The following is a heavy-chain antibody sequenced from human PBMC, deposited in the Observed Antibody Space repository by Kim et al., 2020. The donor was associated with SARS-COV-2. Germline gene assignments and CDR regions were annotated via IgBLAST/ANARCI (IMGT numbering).Heavy chain of an antibody. CDR1: GFTFRANW. V-gene: IGHV3-7*01. CDR3: ATCDGGRSFAY. D-gene: IGHD2-15*01. CDR2: IDADGSKN. Sequence: GGSLRLSCAASGFTFRANWMRWVRQAPGKGLEWVANIDADGSKNYYVDSVKGRFTISRDNAKNSLSLQMNSLTAEDTAVYFCATCDGGRSFAYWGRGTLVTVSS. J-gene: IGHJ4*02.